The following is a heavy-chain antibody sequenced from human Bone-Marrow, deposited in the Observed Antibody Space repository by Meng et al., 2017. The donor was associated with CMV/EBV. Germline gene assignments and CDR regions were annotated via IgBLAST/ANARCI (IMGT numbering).Heavy chain of an antibody. Sequence: SVKFACKASGGTFSSYAISWVRQAPGQGLEWMGGIIPIFGTANYAQKFQGRVTITTDESTSTAYMELSSLRSEDTAVYYCARDGGGSGWYYYGMDVWGQGTTVTVSS. V-gene: IGHV1-69*05. D-gene: IGHD6-19*01. J-gene: IGHJ6*02. CDR3: ARDGGGSGWYYYGMDV. CDR1: GGTFSSYA. CDR2: IIPIFGTA.